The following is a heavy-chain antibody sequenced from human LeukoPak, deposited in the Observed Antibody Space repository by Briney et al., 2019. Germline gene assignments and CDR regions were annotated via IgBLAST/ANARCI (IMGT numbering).Heavy chain of an antibody. CDR3: ARDAMVRGVRGIDY. CDR1: GFTFSSYS. Sequence: PGGSLRLSCAASGFTFSSYSMNWVRQAPGKGLEWVSSISSSSSYIYYADSVKGRSTISRDNAKNSLYLQMNSLRAEDTAVYYCARDAMVRGVRGIDYWGQGTLVTVSS. V-gene: IGHV3-21*01. D-gene: IGHD3-10*01. J-gene: IGHJ4*02. CDR2: ISSSSSYI.